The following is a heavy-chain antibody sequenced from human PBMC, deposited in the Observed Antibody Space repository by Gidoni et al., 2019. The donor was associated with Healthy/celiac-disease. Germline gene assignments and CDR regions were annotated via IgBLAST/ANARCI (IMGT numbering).Heavy chain of an antibody. D-gene: IGHD3-3*01. CDR2: INHSGST. Sequence: QVQLQQWGAGLLKPSETLSLTCAVYGGSFSGYYWSWIRQPPGKGLEWIGEINHSGSTNYNPSLKSRVTISVDTSKNQFSLKLSSVTAADTAVYYCARGPEYYDVWSGYYYYYGMDVWGQGTSVTVSS. CDR1: GGSFSGYY. J-gene: IGHJ6*02. CDR3: ARGPEYYDVWSGYYYYYGMDV. V-gene: IGHV4-34*01.